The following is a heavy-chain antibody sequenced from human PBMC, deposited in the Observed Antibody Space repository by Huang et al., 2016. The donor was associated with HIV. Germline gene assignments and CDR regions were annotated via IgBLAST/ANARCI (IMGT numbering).Heavy chain of an antibody. CDR1: GGSISSHY. Sequence: QVQLQESGPGLVKPAETLSLTCTVSGGSISSHYWSWIRQPPGKGLEWIGNIYYSGSTNYNPSLKSRVTISLDTSKNQFALTLTSVTAADTAVYYCARVGIAVAYFDYWGQGTLVTVSS. CDR3: ARVGIAVAYFDY. D-gene: IGHD6-19*01. J-gene: IGHJ4*02. V-gene: IGHV4-59*11. CDR2: IYYSGST.